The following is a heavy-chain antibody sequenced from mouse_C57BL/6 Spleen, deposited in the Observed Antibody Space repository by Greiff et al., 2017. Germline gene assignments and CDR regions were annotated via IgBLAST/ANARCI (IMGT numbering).Heavy chain of an antibody. CDR1: GYTFTSYW. J-gene: IGHJ4*01. D-gene: IGHD2-3*01. CDR2: IDPSDSYT. V-gene: IGHV1-69*01. CDR3: ARNGYLDYYAMEY. Sequence: VQLQQPGAELVMPGASVKLSCKASGYTFTSYWMHWVKQRPGQGLEWIGEIDPSDSYTNYNQKFKGKSTLTVDKSSSTAYMQLSSLTSEDSAVYYCARNGYLDYYAMEYWGEGTSVTVSS.